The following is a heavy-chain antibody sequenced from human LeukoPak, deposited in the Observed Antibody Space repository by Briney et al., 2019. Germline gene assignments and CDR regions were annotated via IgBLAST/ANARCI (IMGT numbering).Heavy chain of an antibody. V-gene: IGHV3-30*18. Sequence: PGRSLRLSCAASGFTFSSYGMHWVRQAPGKGLEWVAVISYDGSNKYYADSVKGRFTISRDNSKNTLYLQTNSLRAEDTAVYYCAKDQGRSDYWGQGTLVTVSS. J-gene: IGHJ4*02. CDR2: ISYDGSNK. CDR3: AKDQGRSDY. CDR1: GFTFSSYG.